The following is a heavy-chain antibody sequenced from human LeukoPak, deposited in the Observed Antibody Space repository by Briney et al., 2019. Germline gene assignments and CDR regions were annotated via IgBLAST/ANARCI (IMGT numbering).Heavy chain of an antibody. D-gene: IGHD2-15*01. J-gene: IGHJ2*01. V-gene: IGHV4-59*12. CDR2: IYYSGST. Sequence: SETLSLTCTVSGGSISSYYWSWIRQPPGKGLEWIGYIYYSGSTNYNPSLKSRVTISVDTSKNQFSLKLTSVTAADTAVYYCARDSRSVAVWYFDVWGRGALVTVSS. CDR1: GGSISSYY. CDR3: ARDSRSVAVWYFDV.